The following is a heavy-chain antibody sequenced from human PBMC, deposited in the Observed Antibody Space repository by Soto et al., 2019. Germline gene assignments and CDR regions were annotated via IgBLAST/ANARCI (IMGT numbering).Heavy chain of an antibody. CDR1: GFTFSSYA. CDR2: ISGSGGST. Sequence: GGSLRLSCAASGFTFSSYAMSWVRQAPGKGLEWVSAISGSGGSTYYADSVKGRFTISRDNSKNTLYLQMNSLRAEDTAVYYCATSNGDGSGWYEYYYYGMDVWGQGTTVTVSS. J-gene: IGHJ6*02. D-gene: IGHD6-19*01. V-gene: IGHV3-23*01. CDR3: ATSNGDGSGWYEYYYYGMDV.